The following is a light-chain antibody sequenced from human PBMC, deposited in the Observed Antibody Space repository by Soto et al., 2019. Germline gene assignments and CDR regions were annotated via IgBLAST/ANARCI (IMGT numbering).Light chain of an antibody. CDR3: QQYNNYPPYN. V-gene: IGKV1-5*03. CDR2: KAS. J-gene: IGKJ2*01. Sequence: DIQMTQSPSTLSASVGDRVTITCRASQSISSWLAWYQQKPGKAPKLLIYKASTLESGVPSRFSGSGSGTEFTLTISSLQPDDFATYYCQQYNNYPPYNFGQGTKLEIK. CDR1: QSISSW.